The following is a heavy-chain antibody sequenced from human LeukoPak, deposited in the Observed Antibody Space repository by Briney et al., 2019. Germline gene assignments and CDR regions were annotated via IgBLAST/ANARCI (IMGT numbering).Heavy chain of an antibody. V-gene: IGHV3-15*01. Sequence: GGSLRLSCAASGFTFSNAWMSWVRQAPEKGLEWVGRIKSTTDGGTTDYAAPVKGRFTISRDDSKNTLYLQMNGLKTEDTAVYYCTIRCSRTSCSGNWFDPWGQGTLVTVSS. CDR3: TIRCSRTSCSGNWFDP. CDR1: GFTFSNAW. D-gene: IGHD2-2*01. J-gene: IGHJ5*02. CDR2: IKSTTDGGTT.